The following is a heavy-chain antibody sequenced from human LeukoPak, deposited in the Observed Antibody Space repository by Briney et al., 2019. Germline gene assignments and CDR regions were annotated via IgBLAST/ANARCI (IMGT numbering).Heavy chain of an antibody. V-gene: IGHV3-7*01. J-gene: IGHJ4*02. Sequence: GGSLRLSCAASGFTFSTYWMSWVRQAPGKGLEWVANIKQDGSEKYYVDSVKGRFTTSRDNAKNSLYLQMNSLRAEDTAMYYCARDSAGNDYWGQGTLVTVSS. CDR3: ARDSAGNDY. CDR2: IKQDGSEK. CDR1: GFTFSTYW. D-gene: IGHD6-13*01.